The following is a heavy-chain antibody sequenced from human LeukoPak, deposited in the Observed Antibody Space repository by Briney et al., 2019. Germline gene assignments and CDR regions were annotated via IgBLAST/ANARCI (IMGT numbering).Heavy chain of an antibody. Sequence: GGSLRLSCAASGFTFSSYSMNWVRQAPGKGLEWVSSISSSSSYIYYADSVKGRFTISRDNAKNSLYLQMNSLRAEDTAVYYCARAMTTIFGVVIPGYWGQGTLVTVSS. CDR3: ARAMTTIFGVVIPGY. CDR2: ISSSSSYI. D-gene: IGHD3-3*01. V-gene: IGHV3-21*01. CDR1: GFTFSSYS. J-gene: IGHJ4*02.